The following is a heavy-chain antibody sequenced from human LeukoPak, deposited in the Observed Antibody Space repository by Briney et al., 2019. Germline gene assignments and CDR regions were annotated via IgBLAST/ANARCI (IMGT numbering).Heavy chain of an antibody. CDR1: GYTFSGYY. V-gene: IGHV1-2*02. CDR3: ARSALAVTYAFDI. J-gene: IGHJ3*02. CDR2: INPKTGGA. Sequence: ASVKVSCKASGYTFSGYYIHWVRQAPGQGLEWMGWINPKTGGAKYAQIFQGRVTMTRDTSISTAYMELSRLRSDDTAVYYCARSALAVTYAFDIWGQGTMVTVSS. D-gene: IGHD4-23*01.